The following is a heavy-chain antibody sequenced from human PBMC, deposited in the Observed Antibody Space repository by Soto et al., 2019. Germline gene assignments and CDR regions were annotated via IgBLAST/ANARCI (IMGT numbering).Heavy chain of an antibody. V-gene: IGHV3-9*01. D-gene: IGHD6-19*01. J-gene: IGHJ4*02. CDR2: LTWNSDNI. Sequence: EVQLVESGGGLVQPGQSLRPLCAASGFTFDDYAMHWVRPAPGKGLEWVSGLTWNSDNIAYADSVKGRFTISRDNAKNSLYLQMDSLRAEDTALYYCAKASSGAVAATSAFDYWGQGTLVTVSS. CDR1: GFTFDDYA. CDR3: AKASSGAVAATSAFDY.